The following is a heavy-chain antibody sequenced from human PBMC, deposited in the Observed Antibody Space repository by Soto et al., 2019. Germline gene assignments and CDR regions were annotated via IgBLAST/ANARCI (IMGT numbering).Heavy chain of an antibody. CDR3: ARVTEGVTNYYDSSGSYYYGMDV. V-gene: IGHV5-10-1*01. Sequence: GESLKISCKGSGYSFTSYWISWVRQMPGKGLEWMGRIDPSDSYTNYSPSFQGHVTISADKSISTAYLQWSSLKASDTAMYYCARVTEGVTNYYDSSGSYYYGMDVWGQGTTVTVSS. CDR1: GYSFTSYW. CDR2: IDPSDSYT. J-gene: IGHJ6*02. D-gene: IGHD3-22*01.